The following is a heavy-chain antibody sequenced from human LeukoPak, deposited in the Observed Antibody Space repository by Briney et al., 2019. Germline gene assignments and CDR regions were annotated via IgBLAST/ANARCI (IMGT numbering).Heavy chain of an antibody. Sequence: GGSLGLSCEASGFTFNIYSMNWVRQVPGKGLERVSSISSQSVYIYYADSVKGRFAISRDNAKKSLYLQMNSLTAEDTAVYFCSRDLDCTVTTCFGGDDGFDIWGRGTMVTVSS. CDR3: SRDLDCTVTTCFGGDDGFDI. J-gene: IGHJ3*02. V-gene: IGHV3-21*01. CDR2: ISSQSVYI. D-gene: IGHD2-8*02. CDR1: GFTFNIYS.